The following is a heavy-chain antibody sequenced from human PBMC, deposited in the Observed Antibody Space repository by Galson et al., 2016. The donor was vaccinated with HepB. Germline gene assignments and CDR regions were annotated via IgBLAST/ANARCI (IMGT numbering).Heavy chain of an antibody. J-gene: IGHJ5*02. CDR2: INGDSSLA. CDR3: AETDWMDP. CDR1: GFSIRNWW. Sequence: SLRLSCAASGFSIRNWWINWIRQTPGKGLQWVSRINGDSSLATYADSVRGRFTISRDNAKNKVFLEMNSLRAEDNAIYYCAETDWMDPWGQGTLVTVAS. V-gene: IGHV3-74*03.